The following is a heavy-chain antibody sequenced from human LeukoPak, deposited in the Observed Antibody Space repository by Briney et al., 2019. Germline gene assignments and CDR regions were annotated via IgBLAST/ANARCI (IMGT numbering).Heavy chain of an antibody. J-gene: IGHJ4*02. Sequence: GGGLRVSCAAPGFTFSTYNMYWVRHAPGKGLEWVALLWFVGSYKYYADSVMGRITISRDNSKNTLYLQMNSLRAEDTAEYYCARDPATVTGTTEGPDYWGQGTLVTVSA. CDR3: ARDPATVTGTTEGPDY. D-gene: IGHD1-20*01. CDR1: GFTFSTYN. V-gene: IGHV3-33*01. CDR2: LWFVGSYK.